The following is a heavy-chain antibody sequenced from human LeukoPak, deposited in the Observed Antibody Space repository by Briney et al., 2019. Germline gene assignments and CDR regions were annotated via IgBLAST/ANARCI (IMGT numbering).Heavy chain of an antibody. V-gene: IGHV4-59*12. CDR2: IYYSGST. CDR3: ARLSYSSGWYYYYMDV. J-gene: IGHJ6*03. CDR1: GGSISSYY. D-gene: IGHD6-19*01. Sequence: SETLSLTCTVSGGSISSYYWSWIRQPPGKGLEWIGYIYYSGSTNYNPSLKSRVTISVDTSKNQFSLNLRSVTAADTAVYFCARLSYSSGWYYYYMDVWGKGTRVTVSS.